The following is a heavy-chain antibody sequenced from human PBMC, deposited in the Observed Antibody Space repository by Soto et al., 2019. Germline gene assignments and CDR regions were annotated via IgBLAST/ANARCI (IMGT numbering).Heavy chain of an antibody. V-gene: IGHV3-7*01. CDR2: KKQDGSEK. CDR1: GFTFNSHW. Sequence: VQLVGSGGGLVQPGGSLTPSCAASGFTFNSHWMSWVPQAPGKGLEGVANKKQDGSEKYYVDSVKGRFTISRDNAKNSLYLQMNSLRAEDTAVYYCARDYYYYYMDVWGKGTTVTVSS. CDR3: ARDYYYYYMDV. J-gene: IGHJ6*03.